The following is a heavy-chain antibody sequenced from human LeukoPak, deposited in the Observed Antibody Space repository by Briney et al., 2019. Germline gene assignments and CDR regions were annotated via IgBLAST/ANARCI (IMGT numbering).Heavy chain of an antibody. D-gene: IGHD6-13*01. J-gene: IGHJ3*02. CDR1: GVSITSYY. Sequence: SETLSLTCSVSGVSITSYYWSWIRQPAGKGLEWIGRIYTSGGTNCNPSLESRVTILIDTPKNQFSLRLSSVTAADTAVYYCARSYSSSWYSSFDIWGHGTMVTVSS. CDR2: IYTSGGT. V-gene: IGHV4-4*07. CDR3: ARSYSSSWYSSFDI.